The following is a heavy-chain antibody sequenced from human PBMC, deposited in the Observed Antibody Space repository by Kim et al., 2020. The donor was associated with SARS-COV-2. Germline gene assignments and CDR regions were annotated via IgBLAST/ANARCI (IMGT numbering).Heavy chain of an antibody. V-gene: IGHV1-18*01. CDR1: GYTFTSYG. J-gene: IGHJ4*02. CDR3: ARDFGGSLWMTTVTTLNFDY. D-gene: IGHD4-17*01. CDR2: ISAYNGNT. Sequence: ASVKVSCKASGYTFTSYGISWVRQAPGQGLEWMGWISAYNGNTNYAQKLQGRVTMTTDTSTSTAYMELRSLRSDDTAVYYCARDFGGSLWMTTVTTLNFDYCGQRTLVTVSS.